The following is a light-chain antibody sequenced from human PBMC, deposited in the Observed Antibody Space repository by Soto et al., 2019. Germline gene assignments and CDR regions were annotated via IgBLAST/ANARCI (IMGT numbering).Light chain of an antibody. Sequence: QSVLTRPPSASGSPGQSVTISCTGTSSDVGGYNYVSWYQQEPGKAPKLMIYEVTKRPSGVPDRFSGSKSGNTASLTVSGLQAEDEADYYCSSHTGSSNFYVFGTGTKVTVL. CDR1: SSDVGGYNY. V-gene: IGLV2-8*01. J-gene: IGLJ1*01. CDR2: EVT. CDR3: SSHTGSSNFYV.